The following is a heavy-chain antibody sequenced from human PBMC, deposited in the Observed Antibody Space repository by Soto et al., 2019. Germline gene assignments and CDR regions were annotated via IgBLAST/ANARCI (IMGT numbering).Heavy chain of an antibody. CDR3: ARAYSSSWYQNFLDC. D-gene: IGHD6-13*01. CDR2: IYHTGTT. CDR1: GGSVTSSSCY. J-gene: IGHJ4*02. Sequence: SETLSLTCTVSGGSVTSSSCYWGWIRQPPGKGLEWIGDIYHTGTTYYNPSLKSRVTIYVDTSTEQFSLKLSSVTAADTAMYYCARAYSSSWYQNFLDCWGQGTLVTVSS. V-gene: IGHV4-39*01.